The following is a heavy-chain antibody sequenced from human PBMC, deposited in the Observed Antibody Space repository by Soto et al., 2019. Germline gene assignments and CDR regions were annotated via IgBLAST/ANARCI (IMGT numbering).Heavy chain of an antibody. Sequence: GGSLRLSCAASGFTFSSYAMSWVRQAPGKGLEWVSAVSGSGGSTYYADSVKGRFTISRDNSKNTLYLQMNSLRAEDTAVYYCAKDLEAQSEGRGGLYFDYWGQGTLVTVSS. D-gene: IGHD3-16*01. J-gene: IGHJ4*02. V-gene: IGHV3-23*01. CDR3: AKDLEAQSEGRGGLYFDY. CDR1: GFTFSSYA. CDR2: VSGSGGST.